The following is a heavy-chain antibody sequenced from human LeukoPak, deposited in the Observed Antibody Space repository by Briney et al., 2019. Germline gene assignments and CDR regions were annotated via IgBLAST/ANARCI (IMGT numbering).Heavy chain of an antibody. CDR3: AKGITMVRGAFNYYYGMDV. D-gene: IGHD3-10*01. J-gene: IGHJ6*02. CDR2: ISGIGGST. Sequence: GGSLRLSWPVSGFTFSSYAMSWVRQAPGEGLEWVSSISGIGGSTYYADSVKGRFTISRDKSKNTLYLQRNSLRAEDTAVYYCAKGITMVRGAFNYYYGMDVWGQGTTVTVSS. V-gene: IGHV3-23*01. CDR1: GFTFSSYA.